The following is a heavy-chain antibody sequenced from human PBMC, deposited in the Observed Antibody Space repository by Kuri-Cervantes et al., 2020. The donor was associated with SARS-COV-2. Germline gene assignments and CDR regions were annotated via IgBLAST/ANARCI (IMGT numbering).Heavy chain of an antibody. CDR2: ISHDGSNK. Sequence: GGSLRLSCAASGFIFSNYGIHWVRQAPGKGLEWVAVISHDGSNKYYADSMKGQFTISRDNSKDTVFLRLNSLRVEDTAVYYCAEEISTTGHRYFYGMDVWGQGTTVTVSS. D-gene: IGHD2/OR15-2a*01. J-gene: IGHJ6*02. V-gene: IGHV3-30*18. CDR1: GFIFSNYG. CDR3: AEEISTTGHRYFYGMDV.